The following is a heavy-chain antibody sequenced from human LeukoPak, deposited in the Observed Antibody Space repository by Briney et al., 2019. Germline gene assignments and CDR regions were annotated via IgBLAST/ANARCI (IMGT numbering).Heavy chain of an antibody. J-gene: IGHJ4*02. Sequence: AGGSLRLSCTDSGFTFSDYAMSWVRQAPGKGLEWVSSISSSSSYIYYADSVKGRFTISRDNAKNSLYLQMNSLRAEDTAVYYCARAVAGYPRDFDYWGQGTLVTVSS. CDR2: ISSSSSYI. V-gene: IGHV3-21*01. D-gene: IGHD6-13*01. CDR3: ARAVAGYPRDFDY. CDR1: GFTFSDYA.